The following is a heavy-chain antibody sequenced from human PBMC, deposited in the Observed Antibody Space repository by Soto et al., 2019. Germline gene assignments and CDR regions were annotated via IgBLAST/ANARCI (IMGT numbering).Heavy chain of an antibody. CDR3: ARDYGSGSWDYMDV. CDR1: GYTFTGYY. CDR2: INPNSGGT. J-gene: IGHJ6*03. Sequence: ASVKVSCKASGYTFTGYYMHWVRQAPGQGLEWMGWINPNSGGTNYAQKFQGWVTMTRDTSISTAYMELSRLRSDDTAVYYCARDYGSGSWDYMDVWGKGTTVTVSS. D-gene: IGHD3-10*01. V-gene: IGHV1-2*04.